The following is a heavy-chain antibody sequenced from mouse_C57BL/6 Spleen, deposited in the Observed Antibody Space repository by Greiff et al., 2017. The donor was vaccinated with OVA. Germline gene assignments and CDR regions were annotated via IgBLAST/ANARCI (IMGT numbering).Heavy chain of an antibody. Sequence: EVQLQQSGPELVKPGASVKMSCKASGYTFTDYYMNWVKQSHGQSLEWIGDINPNNGGTSYNQKFKGKATLTVDKSSSTAYMELRSLTSEDSAVYYGARTGLLDYFDYWGQGTTLTVSS. CDR1: GYTFTDYY. V-gene: IGHV1-26*01. CDR3: ARTGLLDYFDY. J-gene: IGHJ2*01. CDR2: INPNNGGT. D-gene: IGHD4-1*01.